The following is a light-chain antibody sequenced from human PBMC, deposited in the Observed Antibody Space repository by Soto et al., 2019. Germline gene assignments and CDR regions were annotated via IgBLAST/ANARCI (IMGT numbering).Light chain of an antibody. J-gene: IGKJ3*01. Sequence: DIQMTQSPSTLSASVGDRVTITCRASQSISSWLAWYQHKPGKAPKVLIYMASRLDSGVPSRFSGSGSGTEFTLTISSLQPDDFATYYCQHYNSYSITFGPGTKLDIK. CDR2: MAS. CDR3: QHYNSYSIT. V-gene: IGKV1-5*03. CDR1: QSISSW.